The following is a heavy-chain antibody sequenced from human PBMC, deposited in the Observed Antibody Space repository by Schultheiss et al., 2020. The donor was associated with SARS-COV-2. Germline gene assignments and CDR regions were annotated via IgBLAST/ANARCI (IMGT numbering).Heavy chain of an antibody. CDR2: ISYDGSNQ. CDR3: ARSHARHCGGDCDFDY. D-gene: IGHD2-21*02. V-gene: IGHV3-30*19. Sequence: GESLKISCAASGFTFSSYGMHWVRQAPGKGLERVPSISYDGSNQHYADSVKDRVTLSRGSSRSTLYLDLSSLTAEDTAVYYCARSHARHCGGDCDFDYWGQGTLVTVSS. CDR1: GFTFSSYG. J-gene: IGHJ4*02.